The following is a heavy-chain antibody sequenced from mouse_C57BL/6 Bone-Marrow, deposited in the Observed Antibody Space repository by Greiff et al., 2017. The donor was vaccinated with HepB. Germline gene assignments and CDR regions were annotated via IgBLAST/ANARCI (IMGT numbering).Heavy chain of an antibody. D-gene: IGHD2-3*01. CDR1: GFTFSSYG. V-gene: IGHV5-6*01. Sequence: EVQVVESGGDLVKPGGSLKLSCAASGFTFSSYGMSWVRQTPDKRLEWVATISSGGSYTYYPDSVKGRFTISRDNAKNTLYLQMSSLKSEDTAMYYCARRYDGYYFYYAMDYWGQGTSVTVSS. CDR2: ISSGGSYT. J-gene: IGHJ4*01. CDR3: ARRYDGYYFYYAMDY.